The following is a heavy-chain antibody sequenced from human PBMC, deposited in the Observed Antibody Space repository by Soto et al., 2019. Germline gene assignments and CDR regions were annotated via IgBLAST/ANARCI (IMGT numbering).Heavy chain of an antibody. D-gene: IGHD3-22*01. CDR1: GYTFTSYG. V-gene: IGHV1-18*01. J-gene: IGHJ4*02. Sequence: ASVKVSCKASGYTFTSYGIRWVRQAPGQGLEWMGWISAYNGNTNYAQKLQGRVTMTTDTSTSTAYMELRSLRSDDTAVYYCARDPYYYDSSGYILDYWGQGTLVTVSS. CDR2: ISAYNGNT. CDR3: ARDPYYYDSSGYILDY.